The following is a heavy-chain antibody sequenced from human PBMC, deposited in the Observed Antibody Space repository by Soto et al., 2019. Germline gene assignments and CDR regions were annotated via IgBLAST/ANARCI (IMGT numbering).Heavy chain of an antibody. J-gene: IGHJ6*02. CDR1: GGSISSGGYS. Sequence: SETLSLTCGVSGGSISSGGYSWIWIRQPPGKGLEWIGYIYHSGSTYYNPSLKSRVTISVDRSKNQFSLKLSSVTAADTAVYYCARAVAGSPYYYYGMDVWGQGTTVTVSS. D-gene: IGHD6-19*01. CDR2: IYHSGST. CDR3: ARAVAGSPYYYYGMDV. V-gene: IGHV4-30-2*01.